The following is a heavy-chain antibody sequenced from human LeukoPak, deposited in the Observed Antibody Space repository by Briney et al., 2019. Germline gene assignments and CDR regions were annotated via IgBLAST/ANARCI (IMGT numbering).Heavy chain of an antibody. V-gene: IGHV4-34*01. CDR3: ARIARLRFLEWLPYYFDY. Sequence: PSETLSLTCAVYGGSFSGYYWSWIRQPPGKGLEWIGEINHSGSTNHNPSLKSRVTISVDTSKNQFSLKLSSVTAADTAVYYCARIARLRFLEWLPYYFDYWGQGTLVTVSS. J-gene: IGHJ4*02. CDR2: INHSGST. CDR1: GGSFSGYY. D-gene: IGHD3-3*01.